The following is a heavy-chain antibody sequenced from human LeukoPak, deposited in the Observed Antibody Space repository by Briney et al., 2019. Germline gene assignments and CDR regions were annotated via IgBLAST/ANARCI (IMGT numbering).Heavy chain of an antibody. CDR3: ARPIAAADYFDY. J-gene: IGHJ4*02. CDR2: INPNSGGT. V-gene: IGHV1-2*02. D-gene: IGHD6-13*01. Sequence: ASVKVSCKASGYTFTAYYMHWVRQAPGQGLEWMGWINPNSGGTNCAQKSQGRVTMTRDTSISTAYMELSRLRSDDTAVYYCARPIAAADYFDYWGQGTLVTVSS. CDR1: GYTFTAYY.